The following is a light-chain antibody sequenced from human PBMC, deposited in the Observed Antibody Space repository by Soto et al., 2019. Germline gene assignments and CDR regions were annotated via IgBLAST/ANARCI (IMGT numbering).Light chain of an antibody. V-gene: IGLV2-8*01. Sequence: QSVLTQPPSASGSPGQSVTISCTGTSSDVGGYNYVSWYQQHPGKAPKLMIYEVSKRPSGVPDRFSGSKSGNTASLTVSGLQAEDEADYYCSSYAGSNHWDNYVFGTGTKVTVL. CDR2: EVS. CDR1: SSDVGGYNY. J-gene: IGLJ1*01. CDR3: SSYAGSNHWDNYV.